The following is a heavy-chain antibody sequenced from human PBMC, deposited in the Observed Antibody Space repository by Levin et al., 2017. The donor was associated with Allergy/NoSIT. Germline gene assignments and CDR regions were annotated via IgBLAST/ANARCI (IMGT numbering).Heavy chain of an antibody. D-gene: IGHD3-10*01. Sequence: LSLTCAASGFTFDDYAMHWVRQAPGKGLEWVSGISWNSGSIGYADSVKGRFSISRDNAKNSLYLQMNSLRTEDTALYYCARDNIGLPDAFDIWGQGTMVIVSS. CDR2: ISWNSGSI. CDR3: ARDNIGLPDAFDI. CDR1: GFTFDDYA. J-gene: IGHJ3*02. V-gene: IGHV3-9*01.